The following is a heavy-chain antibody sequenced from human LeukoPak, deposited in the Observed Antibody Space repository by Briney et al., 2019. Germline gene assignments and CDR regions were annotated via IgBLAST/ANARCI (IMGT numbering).Heavy chain of an antibody. Sequence: GGSLRLSCEVSGFTFSSNAMHWVRQAPGKGLEWVAVISYDGSNKNFADSVKGRFTVSRDNSKHTLYLHMNSLRSDDTAMYYCATGGKFDFWSGYHIDNWGQGALVTVSS. CDR1: GFTFSSNA. V-gene: IGHV3-30*04. CDR2: ISYDGSNK. J-gene: IGHJ4*02. D-gene: IGHD3-3*01. CDR3: ATGGKFDFWSGYHIDN.